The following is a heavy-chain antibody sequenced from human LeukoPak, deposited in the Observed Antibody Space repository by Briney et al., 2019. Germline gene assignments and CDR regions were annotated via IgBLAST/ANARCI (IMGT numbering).Heavy chain of an antibody. CDR2: INWNGGST. V-gene: IGHV3-20*04. Sequence: GGSLRLSCAASGFTFDDYGMSWVRQAPGKGLEWVSGINWNGGSTGYADSVKGRFTISRDNAKNSLYLQMNSLRADDTAVYYCARTPTAAGDFDYWGQGTLVTVSS. J-gene: IGHJ4*02. D-gene: IGHD6-13*01. CDR1: GFTFDDYG. CDR3: ARTPTAAGDFDY.